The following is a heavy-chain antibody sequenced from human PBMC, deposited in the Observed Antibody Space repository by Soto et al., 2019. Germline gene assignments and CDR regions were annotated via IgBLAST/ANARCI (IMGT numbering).Heavy chain of an antibody. V-gene: IGHV4-59*11. Sequence: SESLSLSCTVSGGSMSSHYWTWLRQPPGKGLEWIGYISYSGSTYYNPSLKSRVTISADTSRNQFSLKLSSVIAADTAVYYCARADPDASVGYWGQGALVTVSS. D-gene: IGHD3-16*01. CDR1: GGSMSSHY. CDR2: ISYSGST. CDR3: ARADPDASVGY. J-gene: IGHJ4*02.